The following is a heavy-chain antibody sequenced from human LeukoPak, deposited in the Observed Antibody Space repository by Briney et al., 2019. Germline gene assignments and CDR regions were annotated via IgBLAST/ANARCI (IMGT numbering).Heavy chain of an antibody. Sequence: SETLSLTCAVSGGSISSSNWWSWVRQPPGKGLEWIGEIYHSGSTNYNPSLKSRVTISVDKSKNQFSLKLSSVTAADTAVYYCARASEYSRTVGFDYWGQGTLVTVSS. CDR1: GGSISSSNW. CDR3: ARASEYSRTVGFDY. V-gene: IGHV4-4*02. D-gene: IGHD6-6*01. J-gene: IGHJ4*02. CDR2: IYHSGST.